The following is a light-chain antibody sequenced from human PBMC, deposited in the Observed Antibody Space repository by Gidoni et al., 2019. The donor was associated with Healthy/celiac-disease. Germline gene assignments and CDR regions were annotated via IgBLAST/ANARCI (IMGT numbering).Light chain of an antibody. CDR3: QSYDSSLSGYV. V-gene: IGLV1-40*01. CDR2: GNS. J-gene: IGLJ1*01. CDR1: SSNIGAGYD. Sequence: QSVLTQPPSVSGAPGQRVTISCTGSSSNIGAGYDVNLYQQLPGTAPKLLIYGNSHRPSGVPDRFSGSKSGTSASLDITGLQAEDEAYYYCQSYDSSLSGYVFGTGTKVTVL.